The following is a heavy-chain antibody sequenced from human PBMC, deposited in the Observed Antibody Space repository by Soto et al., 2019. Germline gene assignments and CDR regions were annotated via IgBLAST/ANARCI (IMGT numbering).Heavy chain of an antibody. D-gene: IGHD1-26*01. J-gene: IGHJ4*02. Sequence: LGGSLRLSCAASGFTFSSYAMHWVRQAPGKGLEWVAVISYDGSNKYYADSVKGRFTISRDNSKNTLYLQMNSLRAEDTAVYYCARDPEGDTTRTFDYWGQGTLVTVSS. CDR3: ARDPEGDTTRTFDY. V-gene: IGHV3-30-3*01. CDR1: GFTFSSYA. CDR2: ISYDGSNK.